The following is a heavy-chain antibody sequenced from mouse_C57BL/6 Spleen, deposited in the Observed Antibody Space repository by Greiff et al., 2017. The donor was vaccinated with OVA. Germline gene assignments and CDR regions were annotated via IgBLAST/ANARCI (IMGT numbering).Heavy chain of an antibody. CDR2: IHPNSGST. V-gene: IGHV1-64*01. CDR1: GYTFTSYW. D-gene: IGHD1-1*01. CDR3: AREGITTVDY. J-gene: IGHJ4*01. Sequence: VQLQQPGAELVKPGASVKLSCKASGYTFTSYWMHWVKQRPGQGLEWIGMIHPNSGSTNYNEKFKSKATLTVDKSSSTAYMQRSSLTSEDSAVYYCAREGITTVDYWGQGTSVTVSS.